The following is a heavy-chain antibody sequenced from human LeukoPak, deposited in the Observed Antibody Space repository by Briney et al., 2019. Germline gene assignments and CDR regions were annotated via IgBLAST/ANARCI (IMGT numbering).Heavy chain of an antibody. D-gene: IGHD6-13*01. CDR1: GGSISSYY. J-gene: IGHJ4*02. Sequence: TSETLSLTCTVSGGSISSYYWSWIRQPAGKGPEWTGRIYTSGSTNHNPSLKSRVTMSVDTSKNQFSLKLSSVTAADTAVYYCASSSVEKPLDYWGQGTLVTVSS. CDR2: IYTSGST. CDR3: ASSSVEKPLDY. V-gene: IGHV4-4*07.